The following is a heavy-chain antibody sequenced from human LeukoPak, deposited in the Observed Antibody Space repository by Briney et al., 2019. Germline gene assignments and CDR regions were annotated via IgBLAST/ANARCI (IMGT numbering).Heavy chain of an antibody. CDR1: GFTFSSYA. V-gene: IGHV3-23*01. D-gene: IGHD3-22*01. CDR3: AKLIVVVITTGYLDY. CDR2: ISGSGGST. Sequence: GGSLRLSCAASGFTFSSYAMSWVRQAPGKGLEWVSAISGSGGSTYYADSVKGRFTISRDNSKNTLYLQMNSLRAEDTAVYYCAKLIVVVITTGYLDYWGQGTLVTVSS. J-gene: IGHJ4*02.